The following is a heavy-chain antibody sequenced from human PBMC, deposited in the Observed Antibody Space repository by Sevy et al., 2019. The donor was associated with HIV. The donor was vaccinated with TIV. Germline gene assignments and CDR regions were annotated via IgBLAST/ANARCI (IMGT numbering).Heavy chain of an antibody. Sequence: GGSLRLSCAASGFIFSGYTMNWVRQAPGKGLEWVSSISSGSSFIYYADSLQGRFIISRDNARKSLYPQMNNLRVEDTAVYYCARDPDWGALDRWGQGTLVTVSS. CDR2: ISSGSSFI. CDR3: ARDPDWGALDR. D-gene: IGHD7-27*01. J-gene: IGHJ5*02. V-gene: IGHV3-21*01. CDR1: GFIFSGYT.